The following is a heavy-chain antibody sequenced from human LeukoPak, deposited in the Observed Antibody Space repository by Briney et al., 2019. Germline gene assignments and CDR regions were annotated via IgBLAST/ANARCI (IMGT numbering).Heavy chain of an antibody. CDR3: ARVNSVRGYSYGYFDY. V-gene: IGHV4-59*01. D-gene: IGHD5-18*01. CDR1: GGSISSYY. Sequence: SETLSLTCTVSGGSISSYYWSWIRQPPGKGLEWIGYIYYSGSTNYNPSLKSRVTISVDASKNQFSLKLSSVTAADTAVYYCARVNSVRGYSYGYFDYWGQGTLSPSPQ. J-gene: IGHJ4*02. CDR2: IYYSGST.